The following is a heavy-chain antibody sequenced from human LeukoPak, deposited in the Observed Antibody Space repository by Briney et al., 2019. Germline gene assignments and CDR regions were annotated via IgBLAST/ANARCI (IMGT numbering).Heavy chain of an antibody. CDR2: ISAYNGNT. CDR3: ARDFWDYYDSSGSFRYFDY. V-gene: IGHV1-18*01. Sequence: ASVKVSCKASGYTFTSYGISWVRQAPGQGLEWMGWISAYNGNTNYAQKLQGRVTMTTDTSTTTAYMELRSLRSDDTAVYYCARDFWDYYDSSGSFRYFDYWGQGTLVIVSS. J-gene: IGHJ4*02. D-gene: IGHD3-22*01. CDR1: GYTFTSYG.